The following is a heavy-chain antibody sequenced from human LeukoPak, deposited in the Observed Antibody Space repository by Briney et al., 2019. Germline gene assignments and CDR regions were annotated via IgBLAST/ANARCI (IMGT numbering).Heavy chain of an antibody. CDR1: GGSISSYY. CDR2: IYYSGST. J-gene: IGHJ6*02. D-gene: IGHD5-18*01. Sequence: SGTLSLTCTVSGGSISSYYWSWIRQPPGKGLEWIGYIYYSGSTNYNPSLKSRVTISVDTSKNQFSLKLSSVTAADTAVYYCAHSVDTAMGYGMDVWGQGTTVTVSS. V-gene: IGHV4-59*01. CDR3: AHSVDTAMGYGMDV.